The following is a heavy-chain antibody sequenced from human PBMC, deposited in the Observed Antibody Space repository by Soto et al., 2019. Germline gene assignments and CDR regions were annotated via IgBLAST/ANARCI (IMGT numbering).Heavy chain of an antibody. CDR2: ISSSSSYI. CDR3: GRGRWQNPFDI. CDR1: GGTCSSYS. J-gene: IGHJ3*02. V-gene: IGHV3-21*01. Sequence: GLPMRLSCAAAGGTCSSYSMNWVRQTPGKGLEWVSSISSSSSYIYYADSVKGRFTISRDNAKNSLYLQMNSLRAEDTAVYYCGRGRWQNPFDIGGQGTMVTVSS.